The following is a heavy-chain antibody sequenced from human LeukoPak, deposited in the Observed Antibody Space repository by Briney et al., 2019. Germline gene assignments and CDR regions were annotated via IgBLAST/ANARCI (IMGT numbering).Heavy chain of an antibody. CDR3: ASPDPGDAGVPIY. J-gene: IGHJ4*02. V-gene: IGHV4-59*08. CDR2: IRFSGST. CDR1: GGSVRNYY. D-gene: IGHD5-24*01. Sequence: PSETLSLTCTVSGGSVRNYYWNWIRQPPGRGLECFGYIRFSGSTEYNPSLKSRVTMSLDTSKNQVSVRLSAVTAADTAVYYCASPDPGDAGVPIYWGQGTLVTVSS.